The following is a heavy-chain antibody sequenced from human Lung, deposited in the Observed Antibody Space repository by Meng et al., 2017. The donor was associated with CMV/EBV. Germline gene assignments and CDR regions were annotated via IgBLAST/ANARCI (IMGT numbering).Heavy chain of an antibody. V-gene: IGHV1-69*05. CDR1: GVTFSRYA. CDR2: IIPLFGAP. D-gene: IGHD3-10*01. J-gene: IGHJ6*02. CDR3: ARDSRDDYGSGRRRGYYAMDV. Sequence: SVKVSCKTSGVTFSRYAIYWLRQAPGQGLEWMGGIIPLFGAPDYAQKFQGRVTITTDESTSTAYMALSSLTFDDTAVYYCARDSRDDYGSGRRRGYYAMDVWGQGTTVTVSS.